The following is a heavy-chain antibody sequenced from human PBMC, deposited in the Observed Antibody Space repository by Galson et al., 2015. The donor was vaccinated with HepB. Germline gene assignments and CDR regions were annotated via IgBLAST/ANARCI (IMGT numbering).Heavy chain of an antibody. J-gene: IGHJ4*02. V-gene: IGHV3-30*18. CDR2: ISYDGRNE. Sequence: SLRLSCAASGFTFSDFGMHWVRQAPGKGLEWVARISYDGRNEYYPDSLKGRFTISRDNSNNTLSLQMNSLRTEDTAVYYCAKGINMGAYYFDSWGQGTLVTVSS. D-gene: IGHD1-26*01. CDR3: AKGINMGAYYFDS. CDR1: GFTFSDFG.